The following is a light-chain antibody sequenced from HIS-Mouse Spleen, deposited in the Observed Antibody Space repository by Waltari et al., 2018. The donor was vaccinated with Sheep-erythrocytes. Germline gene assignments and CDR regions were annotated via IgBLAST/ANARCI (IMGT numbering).Light chain of an antibody. CDR1: QSISSL. CDR3: QQYNSYSPVYT. V-gene: IGKV1-5*03. Sequence: DIQMTQSPSTLSASVGDRVTITCRASQSISSLVAWYQKKPGKAPKVLIYKASSLESGVQSRFIGSGSGTEFTLTISSLQPDDFATYYCQQYNSYSPVYTFGQGTKLEIK. CDR2: KAS. J-gene: IGKJ2*01.